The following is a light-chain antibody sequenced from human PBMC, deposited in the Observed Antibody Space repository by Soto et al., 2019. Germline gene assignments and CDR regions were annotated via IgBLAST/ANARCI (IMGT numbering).Light chain of an antibody. J-gene: IGKJ5*01. CDR2: DAS. CDR3: QQYGTSPFT. CDR1: QSVSSSY. V-gene: IGKV3-20*01. Sequence: EIVLTQSPGTLSLSPGERATLSCRASQSVSSSYLAWYQQKPGQAPRLLIYDASSRATGIPDRFSGSGSGTDFPLTISRLEHEDVAVYYCQQYGTSPFTFGQGTRLESK.